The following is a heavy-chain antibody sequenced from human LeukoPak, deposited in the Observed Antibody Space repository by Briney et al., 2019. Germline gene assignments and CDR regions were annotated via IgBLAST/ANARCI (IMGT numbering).Heavy chain of an antibody. Sequence: GGSLRLSCAASGFSVSVNYMNWVRQAPGKGLEWVANIKVDGSEKYYTDSVKGRFTISRDNAKNSLYLQMNSLRAEDTAVYYCARVVTPYDILTGPGDYWGQGTLVTVSS. CDR3: ARVVTPYDILTGPGDY. V-gene: IGHV3-7*01. CDR2: IKVDGSEK. D-gene: IGHD3-9*01. CDR1: GFSVSVNY. J-gene: IGHJ4*02.